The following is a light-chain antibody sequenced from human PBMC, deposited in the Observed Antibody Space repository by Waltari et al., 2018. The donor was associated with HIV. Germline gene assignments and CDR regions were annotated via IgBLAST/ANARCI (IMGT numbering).Light chain of an antibody. J-gene: IGLJ1*01. V-gene: IGLV2-11*01. Sequence: QSALTQPRSVSGSPGQSVTISCTGTSRDIGYFHSVSWYQQYPGKAPKVIIYEVDQRPSGVPDRFTGSKSGITASLTISGLQGEDEADYYCCSYAGAYTYVFGTGTKVNVL. CDR1: SRDIGYFHS. CDR2: EVD. CDR3: CSYAGAYTYV.